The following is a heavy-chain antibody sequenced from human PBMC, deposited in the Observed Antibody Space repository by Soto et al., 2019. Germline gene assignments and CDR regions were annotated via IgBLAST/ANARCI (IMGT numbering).Heavy chain of an antibody. CDR3: ARXFLGGEHPFYNNMDV. CDR2: ISWNSANI. CDR1: GFTFDDHA. V-gene: IGHV3-9*01. Sequence: EVQLVESGGGLVQPGRSLRLSCAASGFTFDDHAMHWVRQVPGKGLEWVSAISWNSANIGYADSVKGRFTISRDNAKSSLYLQMNSLRPEDTALYYCARXFLGGEHPFYNNMDVWGQGTTVTVSS. D-gene: IGHD1-1*01. J-gene: IGHJ6*02.